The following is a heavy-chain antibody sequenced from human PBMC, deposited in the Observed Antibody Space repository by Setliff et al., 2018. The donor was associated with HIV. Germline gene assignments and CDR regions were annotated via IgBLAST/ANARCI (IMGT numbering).Heavy chain of an antibody. CDR2: ISGSGGNT. CDR1: GFTFSSYA. V-gene: IGHV3-23*01. Sequence: GGSLRLSCAASGFTFSSYAMSWVRQAPGKGLEWVSGISGSGGNTYYADSVKGRFTISRDNSKNTLYLQMNSLRSEDTAVYYCARDRAPSDLPDYWGQGTLVTVSS. CDR3: ARDRAPSDLPDY. J-gene: IGHJ4*02.